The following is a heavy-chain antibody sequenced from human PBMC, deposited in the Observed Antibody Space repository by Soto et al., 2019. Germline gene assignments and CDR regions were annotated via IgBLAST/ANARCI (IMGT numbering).Heavy chain of an antibody. Sequence: SVKVSCKASGGTFSSYAISWVRQAPGQGLEWMGGIIPIFGTANYAQKFQGRVTITADESTSTAYMELSSLRSEDTAVYYCARENYYDSSGYTRAFDYWGQGTLVTVYS. V-gene: IGHV1-69*13. CDR2: IIPIFGTA. CDR1: GGTFSSYA. J-gene: IGHJ4*02. CDR3: ARENYYDSSGYTRAFDY. D-gene: IGHD3-22*01.